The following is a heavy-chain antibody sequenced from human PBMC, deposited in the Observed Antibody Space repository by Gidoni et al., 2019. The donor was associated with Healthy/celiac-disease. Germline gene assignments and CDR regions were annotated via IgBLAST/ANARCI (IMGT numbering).Heavy chain of an antibody. CDR2: ISSSSSYI. CDR1: GFTFSSDS. J-gene: IGHJ4*02. Sequence: EVQLVESGGGLVKPGGSLRLSYAASGFTFSSDSMNWVRQAPGKGLEWVSSISSSSSYIYYADSVKGRFTISRDNAKNSLYLQMNSLRAEDTAVYYCARDFGGYSGYDYFGYFDYWGQGTLVTVSS. V-gene: IGHV3-21*01. D-gene: IGHD5-12*01. CDR3: ARDFGGYSGYDYFGYFDY.